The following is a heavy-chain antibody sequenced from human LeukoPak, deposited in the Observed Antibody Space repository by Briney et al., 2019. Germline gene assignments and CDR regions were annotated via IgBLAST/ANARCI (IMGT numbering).Heavy chain of an antibody. CDR1: GGTFSSYA. Sequence: ASVKVSCKASGGTFSSYAISWVRQAPGQGLEWMGWISAYNGNTNYAQKLQGRVTMTTDTSTSTAYMELRSLRSDDTAVYYCARAGDSGYDSDYWGQGTLVTVSS. D-gene: IGHD5-12*01. CDR2: ISAYNGNT. CDR3: ARAGDSGYDSDY. V-gene: IGHV1-18*01. J-gene: IGHJ4*02.